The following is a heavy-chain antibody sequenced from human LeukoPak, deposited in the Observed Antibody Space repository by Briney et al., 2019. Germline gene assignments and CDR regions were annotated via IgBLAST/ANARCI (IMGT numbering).Heavy chain of an antibody. CDR3: ARHGELERRKWWFDP. D-gene: IGHD1-1*01. J-gene: IGHJ5*02. Sequence: SETLSLTCTVSDDSISSSTYNWGWIRQPPGKGLEWIGSIYYSGSTSYNPSLKSRVTISVDTSKNQFSLKLSSVTAADTAVYYCARHGELERRKWWFDPWGQGTLVTVSS. CDR1: DDSISSSTYN. V-gene: IGHV4-39*01. CDR2: IYYSGST.